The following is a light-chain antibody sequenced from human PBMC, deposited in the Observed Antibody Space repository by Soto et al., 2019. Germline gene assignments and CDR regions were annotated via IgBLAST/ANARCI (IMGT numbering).Light chain of an antibody. Sequence: DIQMTQSPSSLSASVGDRVTITSRASQDISEYLAWYQQKPGKVHKLLSYAASTLQSGVPSRFSGSGPGTDFTLTISSLQPEDVATYYCQKYNSAPRTFGGGTKVEIK. J-gene: IGKJ4*01. CDR3: QKYNSAPRT. CDR1: QDISEY. CDR2: AAS. V-gene: IGKV1-27*01.